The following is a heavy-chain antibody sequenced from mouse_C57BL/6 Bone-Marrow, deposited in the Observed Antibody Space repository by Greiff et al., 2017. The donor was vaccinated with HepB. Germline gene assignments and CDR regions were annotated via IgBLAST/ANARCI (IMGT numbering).Heavy chain of an antibody. CDR3: TRCPLYGGPWYSDV. D-gene: IGHD1-1*02. Sequence: QVQLQQSGAELVRPGASVTLSCKASGYTFTDYEMHWVKQTPVHGLEWIGAIDPETGGTAYNQKFKGKAILTADKSSSTAYMELRSLTSEDSAVYYCTRCPLYGGPWYSDVWGTGTTVTVSS. J-gene: IGHJ1*03. V-gene: IGHV1-15*01. CDR1: GYTFTDYE. CDR2: IDPETGGT.